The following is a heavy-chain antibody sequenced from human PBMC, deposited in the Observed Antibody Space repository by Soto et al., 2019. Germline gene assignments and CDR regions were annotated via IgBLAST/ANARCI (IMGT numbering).Heavy chain of an antibody. CDR1: GGSINSSSYF. J-gene: IGHJ4*02. D-gene: IGHD5-18*01. CDR2: IYYSGST. V-gene: IGHV4-39*07. Sequence: SETLSLTCSVSGGSINSSSYFWGWVRQPPGKGLEWIGSIYYSGSTYYNPSLKSRVTISLDTSSNQFSLKLTSVTAADTAVYYCARDIRGYSRAFDYWGQGTLVTVSS. CDR3: ARDIRGYSRAFDY.